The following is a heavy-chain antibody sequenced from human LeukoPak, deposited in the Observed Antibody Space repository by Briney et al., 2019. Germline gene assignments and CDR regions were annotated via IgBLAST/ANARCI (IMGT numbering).Heavy chain of an antibody. J-gene: IGHJ6*02. CDR3: ARSPQKGYDFWSGYYPYYYGMDV. CDR1: GTSISTNF. Sequence: SETLSLTCTVSGTSISTNFWSWIRQPAGKGLEWTGRFYTSGSTNYNPSLKSRVTMSVDTSKNQFSLKLSSATAADTAVYYCARSPQKGYDFWSGYYPYYYGMDVWGQGTTVTVSS. CDR2: FYTSGST. V-gene: IGHV4-4*07. D-gene: IGHD3-3*01.